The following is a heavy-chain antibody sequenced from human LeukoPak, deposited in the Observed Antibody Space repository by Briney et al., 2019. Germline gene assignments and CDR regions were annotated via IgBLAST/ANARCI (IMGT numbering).Heavy chain of an antibody. J-gene: IGHJ4*02. D-gene: IGHD3-16*01. CDR1: GFTFSTYW. Sequence: GGSLRLSCAASGFTFSTYWMHWVRQAPGKGLVWVSRVNTAGSSTSYADSVKGRFTISRDNAKNTLYLQMNSLRAGDTAMYYCVGGMGGHFDYWGQGALVTVSS. V-gene: IGHV3-74*01. CDR3: VGGMGGHFDY. CDR2: VNTAGSST.